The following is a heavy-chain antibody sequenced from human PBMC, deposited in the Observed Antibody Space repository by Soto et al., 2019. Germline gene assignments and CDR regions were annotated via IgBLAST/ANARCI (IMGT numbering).Heavy chain of an antibody. D-gene: IGHD3-10*01. CDR1: GFTFSSYS. Sequence: WGSLRLSCAASGFTFSSYSMNWVRQAPGKGLEWVSSISSSSSYIYYADSVKGRFTISRDNAKNSLYLQMNSLRAEDTAVYYCARGSPGIYYYGSGSLDYWGQGTLVTVSS. CDR2: ISSSSSYI. CDR3: ARGSPGIYYYGSGSLDY. J-gene: IGHJ4*02. V-gene: IGHV3-21*01.